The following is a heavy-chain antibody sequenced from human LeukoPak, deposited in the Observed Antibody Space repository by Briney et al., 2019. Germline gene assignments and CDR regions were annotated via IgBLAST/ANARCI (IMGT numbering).Heavy chain of an antibody. V-gene: IGHV4-34*01. CDR3: ARGRVRMVRGVIGPSFDY. Sequence: SETLSLTCAVYGGSFSGYYWSWIRQPPGKGLEWIGEINHSGSTNYNPSLKSRVTISVDTSKNQFSLKLSSMTAADTAVYYCARGRVRMVRGVIGPSFDYWGQGTLVTVSS. D-gene: IGHD3-10*01. CDR2: INHSGST. J-gene: IGHJ4*02. CDR1: GGSFSGYY.